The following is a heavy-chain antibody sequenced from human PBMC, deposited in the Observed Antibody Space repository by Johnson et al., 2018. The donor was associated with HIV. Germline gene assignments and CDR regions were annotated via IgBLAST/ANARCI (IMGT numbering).Heavy chain of an antibody. J-gene: IGHJ3*02. V-gene: IGHV3-23*04. D-gene: IGHD6-13*01. CDR3: ATSGDKYSSNWGDAFDI. CDR1: GFTFDDYG. Sequence: VQLVESGGGVVRPGGSLRLSCVVSGFTFDDYGMSWVRQAPGKGLEWVSAISGSGGSTYYADSVKGRFTISRDNSKNTLYLQMNSLRAEDTAVYYCATSGDKYSSNWGDAFDIWGQGTMVTVSS. CDR2: ISGSGGST.